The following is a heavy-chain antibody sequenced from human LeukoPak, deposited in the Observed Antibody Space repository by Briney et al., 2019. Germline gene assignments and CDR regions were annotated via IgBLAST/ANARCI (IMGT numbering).Heavy chain of an antibody. CDR2: IKSKTDGGTT. CDR3: TTDRRFGESYFDY. J-gene: IGHJ4*02. CDR1: GFTLSNAW. V-gene: IGHV3-15*01. D-gene: IGHD3-10*01. Sequence: GGSLRLSCAASGFTLSNAWMTWVRQAPGKGLEWVGRIKSKTDGGTTDYAAPVKGRFTISRDDSKTTLYLQMNSLKTEDTAVYYCTTDRRFGESYFDYWGQGTLVTVSS.